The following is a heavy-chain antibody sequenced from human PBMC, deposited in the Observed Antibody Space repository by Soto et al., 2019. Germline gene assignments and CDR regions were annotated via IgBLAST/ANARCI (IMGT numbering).Heavy chain of an antibody. D-gene: IGHD5-18*01. CDR2: LSGGST. CDR1: GFTFSSYA. Sequence: GGSLRLSCAASGFTFSSYAMSWVRQAPGKGLEWVTALSGGSTYYADSVKGRFTISRDNSKNTLYLQMSSLRAEGTALYYCAKDGGIDLSSHDAFDIWGQGTMVTVAS. CDR3: AKDGGIDLSSHDAFDI. V-gene: IGHV3-23*01. J-gene: IGHJ3*02.